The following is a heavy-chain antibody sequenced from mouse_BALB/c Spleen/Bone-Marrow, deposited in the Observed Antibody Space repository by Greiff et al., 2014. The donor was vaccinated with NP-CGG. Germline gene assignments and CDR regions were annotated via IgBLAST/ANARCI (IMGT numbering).Heavy chain of an antibody. CDR2: IYPGTDST. V-gene: IGHV1-77*01. CDR3: ARRKNVWFAY. CDR1: GYTFTDYI. J-gene: IGHJ3*01. Sequence: QVQLKESGPELVKPGASVKMSCKASGYTFTDYIISWVKQRVGQGLEWIGEIYPGTDSTDYNEKYKGKATLTADKSPNIAYMQLSSLTSEDSAVYFCARRKNVWFAYWGQGTLVTVSA.